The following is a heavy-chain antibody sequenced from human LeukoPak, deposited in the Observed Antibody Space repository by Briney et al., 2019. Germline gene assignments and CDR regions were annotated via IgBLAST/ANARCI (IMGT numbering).Heavy chain of an antibody. CDR3: AREGDSGWYYYLDY. J-gene: IGHJ4*02. CDR2: ISWNSGSI. V-gene: IGHV3-9*01. D-gene: IGHD6-19*01. Sequence: GGSLRLSCAASGFTFDDYAMHWVRQAPGKGLEWVSGISWNSGSIAYADSVKGRFTISRDNAKNSLFLQMNSLRAEDTAVYYCAREGDSGWYYYLDYWGQGTLVTVSS. CDR1: GFTFDDYA.